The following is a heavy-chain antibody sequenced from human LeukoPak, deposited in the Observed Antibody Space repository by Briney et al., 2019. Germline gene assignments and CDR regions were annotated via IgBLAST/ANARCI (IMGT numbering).Heavy chain of an antibody. CDR2: IYYRGSI. J-gene: IGHJ4*02. CDR1: GDSISSGGYY. CDR3: ARAPIHGTQPIDY. D-gene: IGHD1-1*01. Sequence: SETLSLTCTVSGDSISSGGYYWSWVRQHPGKGLEWIGYIYYRGSIYYNPSLKSRATVSVDASKNQFSLILSSVTAADTAVYYCARAPIHGTQPIDYWGQGVLVTVSS. V-gene: IGHV4-31*03.